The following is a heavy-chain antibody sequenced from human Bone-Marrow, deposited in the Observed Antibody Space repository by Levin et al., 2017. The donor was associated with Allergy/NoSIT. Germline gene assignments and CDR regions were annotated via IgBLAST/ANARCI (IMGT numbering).Heavy chain of an antibody. D-gene: IGHD2-2*01. CDR3: ARDHCSSTSCSRGVFDP. CDR1: GYTFTSYA. J-gene: IGHJ5*02. CDR2: INAGNGNT. Sequence: ASVKVSCKASGYTFTSYAMHWVRQAPGQRLEWMGWINAGNGNTKYSQKFQGRVTITRDTSASTAYMELSSLRSEDTAVYYCARDHCSSTSCSRGVFDPWGQGTLVTVSS. V-gene: IGHV1-3*01.